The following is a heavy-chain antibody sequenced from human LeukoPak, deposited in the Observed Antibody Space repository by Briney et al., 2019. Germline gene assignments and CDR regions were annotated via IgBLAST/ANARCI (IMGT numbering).Heavy chain of an antibody. CDR3: ARVGVRGLIYRRPHYYYMDV. CDR1: SGSISTSNYY. Sequence: PSETLSLTCTVSSGSISTSNYYWGWVRQPPGKALEWIGNIFYSGSTYYSPSLKSRVTISLDTSMNQFSLKLSSVSAADTAVYYCARVGVRGLIYRRPHYYYMDVWGKGTTVTISS. V-gene: IGHV4-39*07. J-gene: IGHJ6*03. CDR2: IFYSGST. D-gene: IGHD3-10*01.